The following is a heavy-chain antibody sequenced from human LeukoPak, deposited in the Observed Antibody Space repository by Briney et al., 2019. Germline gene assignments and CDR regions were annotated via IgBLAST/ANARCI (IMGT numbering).Heavy chain of an antibody. D-gene: IGHD2-15*01. CDR3: AKDPSPQYCSGGSCYSERDYYYYGMDV. V-gene: IGHV3-30*18. CDR2: ISYDGSNK. J-gene: IGHJ6*02. CDR1: GFTFSSYG. Sequence: GRSLRLSCAASGFTFSSYGMHWVRQAPGKGLEWVAVISYDGSNKYYADSVKGRFTISRDNSKNTLYLQMNSLRADDTAVYYCAKDPSPQYCSGGSCYSERDYYYYGMDVWGQGTTVTVSS.